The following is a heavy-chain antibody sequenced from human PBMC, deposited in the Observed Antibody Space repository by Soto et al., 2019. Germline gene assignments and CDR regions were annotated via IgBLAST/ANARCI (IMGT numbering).Heavy chain of an antibody. J-gene: IGHJ4*02. D-gene: IGHD3-10*01. CDR2: IKSKSDGGTT. CDR3: TTYYQVGY. Sequence: EVQLVESGGGLVKPGGSLRLSCAATGFTFTNAWMNWVRQAPGKGLEWVGRIKSKSDGGTTDYAVPVKGRFTISRDDSKNTWFLQLNSLKIEDTAVYYCTTYYQVGYWGQGTLVTVSS. V-gene: IGHV3-15*07. CDR1: GFTFTNAW.